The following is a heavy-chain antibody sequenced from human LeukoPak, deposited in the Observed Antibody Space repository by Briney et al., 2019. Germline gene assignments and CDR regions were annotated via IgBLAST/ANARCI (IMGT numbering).Heavy chain of an antibody. CDR1: GFTVSSNF. V-gene: IGHV3-53*01. CDR3: AKQKQQLPQGYYYYYMDV. CDR2: IYSGGTT. J-gene: IGHJ6*03. Sequence: GGSLRLSCAASGFTVSSNFMSWVRQAPGKGPEWVSVIYSGGTTYYADSVKGRFTISRDNSKNTLYLQMNSLRAEDTAVYYCAKQKQQLPQGYYYYYMDVWGKGTTVTVSS. D-gene: IGHD6-13*01.